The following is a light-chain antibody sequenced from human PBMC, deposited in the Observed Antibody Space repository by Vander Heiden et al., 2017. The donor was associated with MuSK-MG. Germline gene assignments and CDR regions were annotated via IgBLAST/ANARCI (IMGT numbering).Light chain of an antibody. J-gene: IGLJ2*01. V-gene: IGLV2-14*03. Sequence: QSALTQPASVSGSPGQSITLSCAGTSSDIGAYNFVSWYQPQPGKRPRLIIYDVSNLPSGVSNRFSCSKSCNTAALTIAGLQAEDEGDYYCSSYTSSISLVLFVGGTKLTVL. CDR3: SSYTSSISLVL. CDR1: SSDIGAYNF. CDR2: DVS.